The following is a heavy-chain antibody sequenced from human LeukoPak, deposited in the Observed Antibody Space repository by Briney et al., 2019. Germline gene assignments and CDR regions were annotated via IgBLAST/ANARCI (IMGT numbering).Heavy chain of an antibody. Sequence: ASVKVSCKASGYTSTRYDINWVRQATGQGLEWMGWMNPNSGNTGYAQKFQGRVTMTRNTSLSTAYMELSSLRSEDTAVYYCARAGGYDYVWGSWGNWFDPWGQGTLDTVSS. CDR2: MNPNSGNT. CDR1: GYTSTRYD. V-gene: IGHV1-8*01. J-gene: IGHJ5*02. CDR3: ARAGGYDYVWGSWGNWFDP. D-gene: IGHD3-16*01.